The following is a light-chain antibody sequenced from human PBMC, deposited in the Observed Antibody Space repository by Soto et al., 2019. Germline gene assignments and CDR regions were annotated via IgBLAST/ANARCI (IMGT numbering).Light chain of an antibody. CDR1: QGIRTD. CDR2: GAS. V-gene: IGKV1-17*01. J-gene: IGKJ1*01. Sequence: DLQMTQSPSSLSASIGDKVTITCRASQGIRTDLDWYRQRPGEPPKRLVYGASSLESGVPSRFSGSGSGTDFALTINSLQPEDFTPYYCLQRDGDPRTFGHGTKVEIK. CDR3: LQRDGDPRT.